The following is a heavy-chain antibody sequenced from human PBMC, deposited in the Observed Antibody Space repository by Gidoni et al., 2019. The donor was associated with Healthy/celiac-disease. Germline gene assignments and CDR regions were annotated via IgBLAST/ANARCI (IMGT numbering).Heavy chain of an antibody. D-gene: IGHD2-2*01. J-gene: IGHJ2*01. V-gene: IGHV4-39*01. CDR3: SRLNSDIVVVPAARGGVHWYFDL. Sequence: LEWIGSIYYSGSTYYNPSLKSRVTISVDTSKNQFSLKLSSVTAAYTAVYYCSRLNSDIVVVPAARGGVHWYFDLWGRGTLVTVSS. CDR2: IYYSGST.